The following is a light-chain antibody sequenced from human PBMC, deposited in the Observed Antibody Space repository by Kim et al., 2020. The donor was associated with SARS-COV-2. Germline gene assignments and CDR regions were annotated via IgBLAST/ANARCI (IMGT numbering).Light chain of an antibody. CDR1: QSVTTN. Sequence: SVSPGERATLSCRASQSVTTNLAWYQQKPGKAPRLLMYAASTRATGFPARFSGSGSGTEFTLTISSLQSEDFAVYSCQQYNNWPYTFGQGTKLEI. V-gene: IGKV3-15*01. CDR3: QQYNNWPYT. J-gene: IGKJ2*01. CDR2: AAS.